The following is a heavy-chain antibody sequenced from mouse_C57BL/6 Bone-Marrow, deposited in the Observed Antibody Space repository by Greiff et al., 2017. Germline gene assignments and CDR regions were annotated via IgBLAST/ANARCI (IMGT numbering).Heavy chain of an antibody. J-gene: IGHJ2*01. CDR1: GFNIKDDY. Sequence: VQLQQSGAELVRPGASLKLSCTASGFNIKDDYMHWVKQRPEQGLEWIGWIDTGNGYTEYASKFQGQATITADTPSNTVYLQLSSLKYEDTAVYYCTLSTTVVNYWGQGTTLTVSS. D-gene: IGHD1-1*01. CDR2: IDTGNGYT. V-gene: IGHV14-4*01. CDR3: TLSTTVVNY.